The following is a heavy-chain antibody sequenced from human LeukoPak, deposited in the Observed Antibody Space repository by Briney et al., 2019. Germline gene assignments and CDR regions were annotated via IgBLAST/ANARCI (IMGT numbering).Heavy chain of an antibody. CDR2: LYYSGST. Sequence: SETLSLTCSVSGGSLSNNYYFWGWIRQPPGQGLEWIGSLYYSGSTYYKPSLKSRVIIPVDTSKNQFSLKLSSVTAADTAVYYCARLTSSPVAAFDYWAQGTLDTVPS. J-gene: IGHJ4*02. CDR3: ARLTSSPVAAFDY. V-gene: IGHV4-39*01. CDR1: GGSLSNNYYF. D-gene: IGHD6-19*01.